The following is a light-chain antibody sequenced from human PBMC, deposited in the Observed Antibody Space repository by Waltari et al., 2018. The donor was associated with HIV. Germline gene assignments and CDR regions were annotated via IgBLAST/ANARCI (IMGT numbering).Light chain of an antibody. Sequence: QSVLTQPPSVSAAPGQKVTISCSGTSSNIGNNYVSWYQQFPGEAPKLLLYDNDKRPSGSPDRFSGSKSGTSATLGISGLQTGDEADYYCEAWDSGPRAVVFGAGTKLTVL. V-gene: IGLV1-51*01. J-gene: IGLJ2*01. CDR3: EAWDSGPRAVV. CDR2: DND. CDR1: SSNIGNNY.